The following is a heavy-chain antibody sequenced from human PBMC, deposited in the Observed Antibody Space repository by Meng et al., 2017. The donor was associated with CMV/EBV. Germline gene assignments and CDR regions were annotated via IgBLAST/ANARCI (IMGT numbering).Heavy chain of an antibody. D-gene: IGHD5-12*01. CDR3: AKVGERRGYSGFHDY. CDR2: ISGSGGST. Sequence: GESLKISCAASGFTFSSYAMSWVRQAPGKGLEWVSAISGSGGSTYYADSVKGRFIISRDNSKNTLYLQMNSLRAEDTAVYYCAKVGERRGYSGFHDYWGQGTLVTVSS. J-gene: IGHJ4*02. CDR1: GFTFSSYA. V-gene: IGHV3-23*01.